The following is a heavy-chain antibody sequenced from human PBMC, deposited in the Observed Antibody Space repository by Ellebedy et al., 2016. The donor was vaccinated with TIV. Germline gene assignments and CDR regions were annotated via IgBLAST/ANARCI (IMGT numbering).Heavy chain of an antibody. J-gene: IGHJ4*02. D-gene: IGHD4-17*01. CDR1: GFIFSRYN. V-gene: IGHV3-21*01. CDR2: TSTGSDYI. Sequence: PGGSLRLSCAASGFIFSRYNMNWVRQAPGKGLEWVSSTSTGSDYIYYADSVRGRFTISRDNGKNSLYLQMKSLRVEDTAVYYCVRDRGDDYGDYFFDSWGQGTLVTVSS. CDR3: VRDRGDDYGDYFFDS.